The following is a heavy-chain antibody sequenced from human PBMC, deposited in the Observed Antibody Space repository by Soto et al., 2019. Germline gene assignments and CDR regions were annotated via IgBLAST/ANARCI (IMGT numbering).Heavy chain of an antibody. CDR3: ARIKVWYSSGWYGWFDP. J-gene: IGHJ5*02. Sequence: SETLSLTCAVYGGSFSGYYWSWIRQPPGKGLEWIGEINHSGSTNYNPSLKSRVTISVDTSKNQFSLKLSSVTAADTAVYYCARIKVWYSSGWYGWFDPWGQGTLVTVSS. CDR2: INHSGST. CDR1: GGSFSGYY. V-gene: IGHV4-34*01. D-gene: IGHD6-19*01.